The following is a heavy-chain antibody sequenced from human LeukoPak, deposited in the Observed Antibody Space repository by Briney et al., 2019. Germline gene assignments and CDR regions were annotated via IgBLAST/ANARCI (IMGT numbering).Heavy chain of an antibody. CDR2: ISSSGNTI. J-gene: IGHJ4*02. CDR1: GFTLSDYY. V-gene: IGHV3-11*01. CDR3: ARRRDYFDY. Sequence: GGSLRLSCAASGFTLSDYYMSWIRQAPGKGLEWVSYISSSGNTIYYTDSVKGRFTISRDNAKNSLYLQMNSLRAEDTAVHYCARRRDYFDYWGQGTLVTVSS.